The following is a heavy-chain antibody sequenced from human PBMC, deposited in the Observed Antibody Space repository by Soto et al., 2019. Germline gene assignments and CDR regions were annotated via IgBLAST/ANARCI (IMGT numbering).Heavy chain of an antibody. J-gene: IGHJ4*02. V-gene: IGHV3-15*01. D-gene: IGHD2-15*01. Sequence: EVQLVESGGGVVKEGGSLRLSCIVSGLSFSDVWMNWVRHTPGKGLEWVGRIKSRADGGIRDYAAPVKGRFTISRDDSKNTLYLEMNSLKDDDTAVYYCTTDLPCSYGALAYWGQGTLVTVSS. CDR2: IKSRADGGIR. CDR3: TTDLPCSYGALAY. CDR1: GLSFSDVW.